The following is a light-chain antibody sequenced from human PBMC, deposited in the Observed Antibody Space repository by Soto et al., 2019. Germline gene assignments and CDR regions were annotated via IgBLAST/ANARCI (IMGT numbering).Light chain of an antibody. CDR3: SSYTSSSPLYV. CDR1: SSDVGAYNF. Sequence: QSVLTQPASVSGSPGLSITISCTGTSSDVGAYNFVSWYQQHPDKAPKLIIYEVSNRPSGVSNRFSGSKSGNTASLTISGLQAEDEADYYCSSYTSSSPLYVFGTGTKVT. CDR2: EVS. V-gene: IGLV2-14*01. J-gene: IGLJ1*01.